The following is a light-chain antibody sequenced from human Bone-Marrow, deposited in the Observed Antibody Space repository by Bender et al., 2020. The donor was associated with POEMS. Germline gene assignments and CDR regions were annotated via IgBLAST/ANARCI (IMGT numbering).Light chain of an antibody. J-gene: IGLJ1*01. CDR3: SSYTTSSTHNYV. CDR1: SSDVGGYNF. CDR2: DVS. Sequence: QSALTQPASVSGSPGQSITISCTGTSSDVGGYNFVSWYQQHPGKAPKLMIYDVSYRPSGVSNRFSGSKSGNTASLTISGLKTEDEASYYCSSYTTSSTHNYVFGTGTKVTVL. V-gene: IGLV2-14*03.